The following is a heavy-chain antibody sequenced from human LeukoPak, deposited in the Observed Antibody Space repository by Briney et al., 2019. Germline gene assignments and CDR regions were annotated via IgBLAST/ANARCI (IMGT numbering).Heavy chain of an antibody. V-gene: IGHV4-34*01. J-gene: IGHJ3*02. CDR3: ARHRSVYYHRGYRAFDI. CDR2: ISHSGST. CDR1: GGSFSDYY. D-gene: IGHD3-9*01. Sequence: SETLSLTCAVYGGSFSDYYWSWIRQPPGKGLEWIGEISHSGSTNYNPSLKSRVTISVDTSKNQFSLKLSSVTAADTAVYYCARHRSVYYHRGYRAFDIWAKGKMVTISS.